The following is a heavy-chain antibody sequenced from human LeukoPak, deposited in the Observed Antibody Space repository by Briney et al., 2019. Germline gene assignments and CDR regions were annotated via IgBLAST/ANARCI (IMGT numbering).Heavy chain of an antibody. CDR3: ARPVFAARDYYYYYMDV. CDR2: IYYSGST. J-gene: IGHJ6*03. D-gene: IGHD6-6*01. Sequence: DPSETLSLTCTVSGGSISSSSYYWGWIRQPPGKGLEWIGSIYYSGSTYYNPSLKSRVTISVDTSKNQFSLKLSSVTAADTAVYYCARPVFAARDYYYYYMDVWGKGTTVTVSS. CDR1: GGSISSSSYY. V-gene: IGHV4-39*01.